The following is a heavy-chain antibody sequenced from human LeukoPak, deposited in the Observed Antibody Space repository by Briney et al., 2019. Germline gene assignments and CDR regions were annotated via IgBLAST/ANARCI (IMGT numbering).Heavy chain of an antibody. CDR3: TREGAEGYFDWLTGYYYYYGMDV. V-gene: IGHV3-73*01. J-gene: IGHJ6*02. CDR1: GFTFSSYG. Sequence: PGRSLRLSCAASGFTFSSYGMHWVRQASGKGLEWVGRIRSKANSYATAYAASVKGRFTISRDDSKNTAYLQMNSLKTEDTAVYYCTREGAEGYFDWLTGYYYYYGMDVWGQGTTVTVSS. CDR2: IRSKANSYAT. D-gene: IGHD3-9*01.